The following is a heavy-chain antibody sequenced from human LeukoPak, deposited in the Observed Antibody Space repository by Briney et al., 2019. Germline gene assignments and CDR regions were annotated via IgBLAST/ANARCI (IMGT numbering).Heavy chain of an antibody. CDR2: ISGSGGST. Sequence: GGSLRLSCAASGFTFSNYAMTWVRQAPGKGLEWVSAISGSGGSTYYADSVKGRFTISRDNSKNTLYLQMNSLRAEDTAVYYCAKNSKPSSFDYWGQGTLVTVSS. CDR3: AKNSKPSSFDY. V-gene: IGHV3-23*01. CDR1: GFTFSNYA. J-gene: IGHJ4*02. D-gene: IGHD2/OR15-2a*01.